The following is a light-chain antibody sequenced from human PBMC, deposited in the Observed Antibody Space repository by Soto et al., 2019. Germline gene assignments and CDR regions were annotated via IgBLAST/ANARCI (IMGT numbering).Light chain of an antibody. CDR1: SSDVGGYNY. V-gene: IGLV2-14*01. CDR2: DVS. CDR3: SSYTSSTLRV. Sequence: QSVLTQPASVSGSPGQSITISCTGTSSDVGGYNYVSWYQQHPGKAPKLMIYDVSNRPSGVSNRFSGSKSGNTASLTISGLQAEDEADYYCSSYTSSTLRVFRTGTKLTVL. J-gene: IGLJ1*01.